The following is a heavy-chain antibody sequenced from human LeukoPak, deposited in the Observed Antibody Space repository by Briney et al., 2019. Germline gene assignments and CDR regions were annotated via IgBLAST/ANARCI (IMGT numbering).Heavy chain of an antibody. J-gene: IGHJ6*02. D-gene: IGHD3-9*01. Sequence: ASVKVSCKASGYAFTGYNMHWVRQAPGQGLEWMGWINRNSGGTNYAQKFQGRVTMTRDTSISTAYMELSRLTSDDTAVYYCARWFTITSGDYDILTGSYHRGMDVWGQGTTVTVSS. CDR2: INRNSGGT. CDR3: ARWFTITSGDYDILTGSYHRGMDV. V-gene: IGHV1-2*02. CDR1: GYAFTGYN.